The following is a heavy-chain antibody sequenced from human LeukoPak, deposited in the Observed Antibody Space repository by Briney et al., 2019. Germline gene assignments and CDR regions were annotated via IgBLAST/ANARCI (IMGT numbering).Heavy chain of an antibody. J-gene: IGHJ4*02. CDR2: ISSSSSYI. V-gene: IGHV3-21*01. CDR3: ARVYYDSSGYPEQYDY. CDR1: GFTFSSYS. Sequence: GGSLRPSCAASGFTFSSYSMNWVRQAPGKGLEWVSSISSSSSYIYYADSVKGRFTISRDNAKNSLYLQMNSLRAEDTAVYYCARVYYDSSGYPEQYDYWGQGTLVTVSS. D-gene: IGHD3-22*01.